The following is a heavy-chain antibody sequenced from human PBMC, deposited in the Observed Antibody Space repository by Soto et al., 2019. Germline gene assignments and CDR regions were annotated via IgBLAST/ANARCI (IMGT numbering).Heavy chain of an antibody. V-gene: IGHV4-31*03. J-gene: IGHJ4*02. CDR2: IYYSGST. Sequence: QVQLQESGPGLMKPSQTLSLTCTVSGVSISSGGYYWSWIRQHPGKALEWIGYIYYSGSTYYNPSLKSRVTISVDTSKNQFSLKLSSVTAADTAVYYCARLNRDTAMAHFDYWGQGTLVTVSS. CDR3: ARLNRDTAMAHFDY. CDR1: GVSISSGGYY. D-gene: IGHD5-18*01.